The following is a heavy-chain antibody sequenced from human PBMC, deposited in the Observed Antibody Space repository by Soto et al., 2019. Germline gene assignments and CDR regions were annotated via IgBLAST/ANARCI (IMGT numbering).Heavy chain of an antibody. J-gene: IGHJ4*02. CDR3: AKEWAGYCSGGSCIGYFDY. CDR1: GFNFSTYG. Sequence: EAQLLESGGGLVQPGGSLRLSCAASGFNFSTYGMSWVRQSPGKGLEWISTLSGDGSSIFYADSVKGRFTISRDNSKNTLYLQLNSLRADDTAVYYCAKEWAGYCSGGSCIGYFDYWGQGTLVTVSS. D-gene: IGHD2-15*01. V-gene: IGHV3-23*01. CDR2: LSGDGSSI.